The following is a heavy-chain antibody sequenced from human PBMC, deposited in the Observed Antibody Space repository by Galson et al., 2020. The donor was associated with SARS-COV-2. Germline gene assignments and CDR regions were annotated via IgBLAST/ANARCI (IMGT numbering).Heavy chain of an antibody. CDR3: ARMIPAAALDY. D-gene: IGHD2-2*01. CDR2: IDWAVHK. V-gene: IGHV2-70*11. Sequence: SGPTLVKPTQTLTLNCTFSGFSLSTSGMCVSWTRQPPGKALEWLARIDWAVHKYYSTSLKTRLTISKDTSKNQVVLTMTNMDPVDTATYYCARMIPAAALDYWGQGTLVTVSS. J-gene: IGHJ4*02. CDR1: GFSLSTSGMC.